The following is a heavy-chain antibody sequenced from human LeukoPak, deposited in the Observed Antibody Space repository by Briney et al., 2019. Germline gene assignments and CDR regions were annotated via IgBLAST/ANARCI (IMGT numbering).Heavy chain of an antibody. J-gene: IGHJ5*02. V-gene: IGHV1-18*01. CDR3: ARDQLSRGVWFDP. Sequence: ASVKVSCKASGYMFTRYGINWVRQAPGQGLEWMGWISGYNGHTNYTQRLQGRVTMTTDTSTSTAYMELRSLRSDDTAVYYCARDQLSRGVWFDPWGQGTLVTVSS. D-gene: IGHD1-1*01. CDR2: ISGYNGHT. CDR1: GYMFTRYG.